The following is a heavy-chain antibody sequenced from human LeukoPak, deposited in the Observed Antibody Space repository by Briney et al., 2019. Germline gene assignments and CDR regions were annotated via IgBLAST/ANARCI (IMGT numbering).Heavy chain of an antibody. CDR2: ISWNSGSI. CDR1: GFTFDDYA. D-gene: IGHD3/OR15-3a*01. V-gene: IGHV3-9*01. CDR3: AKVYGHEAYFDY. J-gene: IGHJ4*02. Sequence: PGGSLRLSCAASGFTFDDYAMHWVQQAPGKGLEWVSGISWNSGSIGYADSVKGRFTISRDNAKNSLYLQMNSLRAEDTALYYCAKVYGHEAYFDYWGQGTLVTVSS.